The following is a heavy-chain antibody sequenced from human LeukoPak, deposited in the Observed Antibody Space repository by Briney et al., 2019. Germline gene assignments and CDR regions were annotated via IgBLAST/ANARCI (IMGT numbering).Heavy chain of an antibody. CDR1: GYSFTSYW. CDR2: IFPGDSDI. V-gene: IGHV5-51*01. D-gene: IGHD4-17*01. J-gene: IGHJ4*02. CDR3: TRPTLDLGDPIDY. Sequence: KVSCKASGYSFTSYWIGWVRQMPGKGLEWMGIIFPGDSDIRYSPSFQGQVTISADKSMSTAYLQWSSLKPSDTAIYYCTRPTLDLGDPIDYWGQGTLVTVSS.